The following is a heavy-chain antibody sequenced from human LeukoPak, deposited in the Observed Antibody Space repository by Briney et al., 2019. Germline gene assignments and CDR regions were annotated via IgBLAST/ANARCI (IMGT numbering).Heavy chain of an antibody. J-gene: IGHJ4*02. D-gene: IGHD3-9*01. CDR1: GFTFSSYI. CDR2: ISSSSSYI. Sequence: GGSLRLSCAASGFTFSSYIMNWVRQAPGKGLEWVSSISSSSSYIYYADSVKGRFTISRDNAKNSLYLQMNSLRTEDTAVYYCAKAEGYDILTGLDYWGQGALVTVSS. V-gene: IGHV3-21*04. CDR3: AKAEGYDILTGLDY.